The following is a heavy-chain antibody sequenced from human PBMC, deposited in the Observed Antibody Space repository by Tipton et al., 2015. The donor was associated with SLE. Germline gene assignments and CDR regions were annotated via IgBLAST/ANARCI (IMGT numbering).Heavy chain of an antibody. V-gene: IGHV3-11*01. CDR3: ARECTFRLGFDL. J-gene: IGHJ2*01. CDR2: ISRGGNTI. D-gene: IGHD3-16*01. Sequence: SLRLSCAASGFIFSDHYMSWIRQAPGKGLEWVSYISRGGNTIYYADSVKGRFTISRDNAKNSLYLQMNNLRADDTAVYYCARECTFRLGFDLWGRGTLVTVSS. CDR1: GFIFSDHY.